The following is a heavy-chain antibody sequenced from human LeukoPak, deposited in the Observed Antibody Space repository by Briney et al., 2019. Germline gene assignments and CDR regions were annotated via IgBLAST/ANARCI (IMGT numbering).Heavy chain of an antibody. CDR2: IHYSWST. V-gene: IGHV4-59*01. CDR1: GGSISGDY. D-gene: IGHD2-21*02. CDR3: ARSMTAYGLDI. J-gene: IGHJ3*02. Sequence: PSETLSLTCTVSGGSISGDYWIWIRQPPGKGLEWIGYIHYSWSTNYNPSLKSRVTISVDTSKNQFSLKVTSVTAADTAVYYCARSMTAYGLDIWGQGTRVIVSS.